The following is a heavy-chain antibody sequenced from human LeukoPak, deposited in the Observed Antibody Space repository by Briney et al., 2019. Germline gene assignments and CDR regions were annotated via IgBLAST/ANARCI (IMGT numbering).Heavy chain of an antibody. Sequence: ASVKVSCKASGGTFSSYAISWVRQAPGQGLEWMGGIIPIFGTANYAQKFQGRVTITTDESTSTAYMELSSLRSEDTAVYYCARERSGAITFGEPNPFDYWGQGTLVTVSS. J-gene: IGHJ4*02. D-gene: IGHD3-16*01. CDR1: GGTFSSYA. V-gene: IGHV1-69*05. CDR2: IIPIFGTA. CDR3: ARERSGAITFGEPNPFDY.